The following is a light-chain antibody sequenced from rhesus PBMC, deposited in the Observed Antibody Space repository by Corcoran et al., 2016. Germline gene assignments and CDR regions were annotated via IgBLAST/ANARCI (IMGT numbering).Light chain of an antibody. V-gene: IGKV3-10*01. CDR3: LQHSSGYS. CDR2: DAS. CDR1: QSVSTF. Sequence: QVMLTQSPATLSLSPGERASLSCRSSQSVSTFLAWYQQKPGQAPRLLISDASTRATGIPYRFSGSGSGTDFPRTISSLEPEDVRLYHCLQHSSGYSFGQGTKVEI. J-gene: IGKJ2*01.